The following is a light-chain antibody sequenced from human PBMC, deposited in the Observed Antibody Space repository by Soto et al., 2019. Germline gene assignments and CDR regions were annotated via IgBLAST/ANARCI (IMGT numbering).Light chain of an antibody. V-gene: IGKV3-15*01. CDR3: QQYNNSPPIT. CDR2: GAS. J-gene: IGKJ5*01. CDR1: QSVSSN. Sequence: EIVMTQSPATLSVSPGERATLSCRASQSVSSNLAWYQQKPGQAPRLLIYGASTRTTGIPARFSGSGSGTEFTLTISSLQSEDFAVYYCQQYNNSPPITFGKGTRPASK.